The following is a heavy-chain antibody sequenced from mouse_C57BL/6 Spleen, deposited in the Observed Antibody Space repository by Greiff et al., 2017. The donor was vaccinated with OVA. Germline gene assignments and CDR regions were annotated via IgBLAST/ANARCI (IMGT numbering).Heavy chain of an antibody. D-gene: IGHD1-1*01. CDR3: ARPYYYGSSYFDY. CDR1: GFTFSDYG. Sequence: EVQRVESGGGLVKPGGSLKLSCAASGFTFSDYGMHRVRQAPEKGLEWVAYISSGSSTIYYADTVKGRFTISIDNAKNTLFLQMTSLRSEDTAMYYCARPYYYGSSYFDYWGQGTTLTVSS. J-gene: IGHJ2*01. CDR2: ISSGSSTI. V-gene: IGHV5-17*01.